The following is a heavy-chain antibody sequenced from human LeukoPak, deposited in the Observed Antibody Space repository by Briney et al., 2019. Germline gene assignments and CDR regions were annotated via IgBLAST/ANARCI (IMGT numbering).Heavy chain of an antibody. J-gene: IGHJ4*02. CDR3: ARDSGSGSNDY. CDR2: ISAGNGNT. Sequence: ASVKVSCKASGYTFTSYAIHWVRQAPGQRLEWMGWISAGNGNTKYSQNFQGRVTFISNASATTAFMELSSLRSEDAAVYYCARDSGSGSNDYWGQGTLVTVSS. CDR1: GYTFTSYA. D-gene: IGHD1-26*01. V-gene: IGHV1-3*01.